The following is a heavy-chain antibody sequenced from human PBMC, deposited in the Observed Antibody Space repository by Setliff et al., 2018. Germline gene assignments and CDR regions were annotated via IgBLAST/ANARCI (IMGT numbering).Heavy chain of an antibody. V-gene: IGHV4-61*02. J-gene: IGHJ4*02. D-gene: IGHD5-18*01. CDR1: GGSISRGSYD. CDR2: IYTSGST. CDR3: ASGGYSWVDY. Sequence: SETLSLTCTVSGGSISRGSYDWSWIRQPAGKGLEWIGRIYTSGSTNYNPSLKSRVTLGVDTSKNQFTLKLSSVTAADTAVDYCASGGYSWVDYWVQGTLVTVS.